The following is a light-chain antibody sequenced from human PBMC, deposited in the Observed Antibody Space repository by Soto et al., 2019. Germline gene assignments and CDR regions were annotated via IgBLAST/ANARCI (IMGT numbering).Light chain of an antibody. V-gene: IGKV3-20*01. CDR2: GAS. Sequence: VLTQSPVTLSLSPGERATLFGRSSQSITYTFLGWYQQKPGQPPRLLIYGASNRAPGIPDRFSGTGSDTDFTLTIRRVEPEDFAIYYCQHYGSSPLTFGGGTKVDI. J-gene: IGKJ4*01. CDR1: QSITYTF. CDR3: QHYGSSPLT.